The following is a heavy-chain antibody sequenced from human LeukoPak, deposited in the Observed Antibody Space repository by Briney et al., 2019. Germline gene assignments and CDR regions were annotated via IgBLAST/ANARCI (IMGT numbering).Heavy chain of an antibody. J-gene: IGHJ4*02. D-gene: IGHD3-22*01. V-gene: IGHV3-23*01. CDR3: ARMYYYDSSGYYLEY. CDR2: ISGSGGST. Sequence: GSLRLSCAASGFTFSSYAMSWVRQAPGKGLEWVSAISGSGGSTYYADSVKGRFTISRDNSKNTLYLQMNSLRAEDTDVYYCARMYYYDSSGYYLEYWGQGTLVTVSS. CDR1: GFTFSSYA.